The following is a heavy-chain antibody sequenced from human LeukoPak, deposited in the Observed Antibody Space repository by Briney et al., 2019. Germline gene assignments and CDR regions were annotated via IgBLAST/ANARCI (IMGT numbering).Heavy chain of an antibody. CDR3: ARGDGYNFFDY. CDR1: GFTVRSNY. J-gene: IGHJ4*02. Sequence: GGSLRLSCAASGFTVRSNYMSWVRQAPGKGLEWVSLIFNDGSTYYADSVKGRFTISRDNSENTLYLQMKSLRAEDTAVYYCARGDGYNFFDYWGQGTLVTVSS. CDR2: IFNDGST. V-gene: IGHV3-53*01. D-gene: IGHD5-24*01.